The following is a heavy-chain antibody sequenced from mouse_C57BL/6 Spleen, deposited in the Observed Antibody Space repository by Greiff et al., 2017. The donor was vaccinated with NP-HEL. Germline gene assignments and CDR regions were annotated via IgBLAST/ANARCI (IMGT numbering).Heavy chain of an antibody. CDR3: AREMINYFDY. CDR1: GYTFTSYT. Sequence: VQLQESGAELARPGASVKMSCKASGYTFTSYTMHWVKQRPGQGLEWIGYINPSSGYTKYNQKFKDKATLTADKSSSTAYMQLSSLTSEDSAVYYCAREMINYFDYWGQGTTLTVSS. V-gene: IGHV1-4*01. CDR2: INPSSGYT. D-gene: IGHD2-4*01. J-gene: IGHJ2*01.